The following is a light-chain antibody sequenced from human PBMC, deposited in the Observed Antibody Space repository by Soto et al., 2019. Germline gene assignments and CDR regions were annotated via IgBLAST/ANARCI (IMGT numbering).Light chain of an antibody. J-gene: IGKJ4*01. V-gene: IGKV1-9*01. CDR3: QQLNTYPVT. Sequence: IQLTQSPSSLSASVGDSVTITCRASQGISRYLSWYQQKPGRAPKLLISAASTLQSGVPARFSGSGSGTDFTLSITSLQPEDFATYYCQQLNTYPVTFSGGTKVDIK. CDR1: QGISRY. CDR2: AAS.